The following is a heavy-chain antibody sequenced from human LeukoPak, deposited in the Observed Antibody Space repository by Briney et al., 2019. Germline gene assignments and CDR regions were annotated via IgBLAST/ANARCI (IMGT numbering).Heavy chain of an antibody. J-gene: IGHJ6*03. D-gene: IGHD6-19*01. Sequence: PSETLSLTCAVYGVSFSGYYWTWIRQPPGKGLEWIGEINRSGSTNYNPSLKSRVTISVDASKNQFSLKLSSVTAADTAVYYCARVLRPRAAGYYYYYYMDVWGKGTTVTVSS. V-gene: IGHV4-34*01. CDR1: GVSFSGYY. CDR3: ARVLRPRAAGYYYYYYMDV. CDR2: INRSGST.